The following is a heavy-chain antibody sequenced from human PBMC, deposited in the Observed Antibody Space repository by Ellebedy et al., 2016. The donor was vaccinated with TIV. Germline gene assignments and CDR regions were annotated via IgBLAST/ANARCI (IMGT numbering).Heavy chain of an antibody. CDR1: GFSFRTYA. Sequence: GESLRISCAASGFSFRTYAMHWARQAPGKGLEWVAVMSFGETDEYYADSVKGRFTISRDNSKNTLYLQMNSLRIEDTALYYCARPHNSYGYLYFLDHWGRGTLVIVSS. V-gene: IGHV3-30*03. CDR2: MSFGETDE. J-gene: IGHJ5*02. D-gene: IGHD5-18*01. CDR3: ARPHNSYGYLYFLDH.